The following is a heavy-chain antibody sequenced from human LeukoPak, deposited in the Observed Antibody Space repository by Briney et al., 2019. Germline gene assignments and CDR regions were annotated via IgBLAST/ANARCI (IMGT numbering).Heavy chain of an antibody. CDR1: GGSFSGYY. J-gene: IGHJ4*02. CDR3: ARGPRRLWYDY. CDR2: INHSGST. D-gene: IGHD5-18*01. Sequence: KPSETLSLTCAVYGGSFSGYYWSWIRQPPGKGLEWIGEINHSGSTNYNPSLKSRVTISVDTSKNQFSLKLSPVTAADTAVYYCARGPRRLWYDYWGQGTLVTVSS. V-gene: IGHV4-34*01.